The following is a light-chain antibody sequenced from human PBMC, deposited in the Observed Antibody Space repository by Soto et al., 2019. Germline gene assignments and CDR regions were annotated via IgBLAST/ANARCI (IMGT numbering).Light chain of an antibody. V-gene: IGLV1-44*01. CDR1: SSNIGSNT. CDR3: EAWDDSLNGVV. CDR2: SNN. Sequence: QPVLTQPPSASGTPGQRVTISCSGSSSNIGSNTVNWYQRLPGTAPKLLIYSNNQRPSGVPDRFSGSKSGTSASLAISGLQSEDEADFYCEAWDDSLNGVVFGGGTKLTVL. J-gene: IGLJ2*01.